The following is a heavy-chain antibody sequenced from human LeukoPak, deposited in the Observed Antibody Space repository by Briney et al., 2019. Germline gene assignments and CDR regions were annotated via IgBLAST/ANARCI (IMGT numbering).Heavy chain of an antibody. CDR3: ARSDTYYGSGSYSNWFDP. V-gene: IGHV4-34*01. CDR1: GGSFSGYY. Sequence: NPSETLSLTCAVYGGSFSGYYWSWIRQPPGKGLEWIGEINHSGSTNYNPSLKSRVTISADTSKNQFSLKLSSVTAADTAVYYCARSDTYYGSGSYSNWFDPWGQGTLVTVSS. CDR2: INHSGST. J-gene: IGHJ5*02. D-gene: IGHD3-10*01.